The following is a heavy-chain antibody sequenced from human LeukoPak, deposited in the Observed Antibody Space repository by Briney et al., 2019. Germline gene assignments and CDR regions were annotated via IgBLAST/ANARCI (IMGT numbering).Heavy chain of an antibody. V-gene: IGHV5-51*01. CDR2: IYPGDSDT. Sequence: GESLKISCKGSGYSFTSYWIGWVRQMPGKGLEWMGIIYPGDSDTRYSPSFQGQVTISADKSISTAYLQWSSLKASDTAMYYCARHVYCSGGSCRAFDYWGQGTLVTVSP. CDR3: ARHVYCSGGSCRAFDY. J-gene: IGHJ4*02. D-gene: IGHD2-15*01. CDR1: GYSFTSYW.